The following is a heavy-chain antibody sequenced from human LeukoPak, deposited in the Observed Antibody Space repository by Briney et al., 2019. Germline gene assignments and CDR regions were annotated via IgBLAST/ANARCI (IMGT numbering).Heavy chain of an antibody. D-gene: IGHD2-15*01. CDR1: GGSISSGGYC. J-gene: IGHJ5*02. V-gene: IGHV4-31*03. Sequence: SETLSLTCTVSGGSISSGGYCWSWIRQHPGKGLEWIGYVCHDGGTSYNPSLKSRVTVAIDTSKNQFSLRLNSVTAADTAVFYCAKEGRDSGGYNGWFEPWGQGTLVTVSS. CDR3: AKEGRDSGGYNGWFEP. CDR2: VCHDGGT.